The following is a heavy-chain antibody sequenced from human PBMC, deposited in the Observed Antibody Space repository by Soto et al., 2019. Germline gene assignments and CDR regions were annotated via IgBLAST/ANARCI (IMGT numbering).Heavy chain of an antibody. CDR1: GGSISSGGYS. V-gene: IGHV4-30-2*01. CDR3: ARLLPTALFDL. CDR2: IYHSGST. D-gene: IGHD2-21*01. Sequence: KPSETLSLTCAVSGGSISSGGYSWSWIRQPPGKGLEWIGYIYHSGSTYYNPSLKSRVTISVDRSKNQFSLKLSSVTAADTAVYYCARLLPTALFDLWGRGTLVTVSS. J-gene: IGHJ2*01.